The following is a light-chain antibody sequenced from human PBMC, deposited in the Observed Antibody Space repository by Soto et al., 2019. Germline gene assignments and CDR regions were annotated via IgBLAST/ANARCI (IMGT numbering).Light chain of an antibody. Sequence: EIVLTQSPGTLSLSSGERATLSCRASQSVSTYLAWYQQKPGQAPRLLIYGASSRATGIPDRFSGSGSGTDFTLTVSRLDPEDFGLYYCQQYGSLSFTFGGGTKVEI. J-gene: IGKJ4*01. CDR1: QSVSTY. CDR3: QQYGSLSFT. V-gene: IGKV3-20*01. CDR2: GAS.